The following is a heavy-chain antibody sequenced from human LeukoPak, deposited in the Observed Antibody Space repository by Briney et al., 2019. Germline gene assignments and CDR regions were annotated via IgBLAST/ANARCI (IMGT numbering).Heavy chain of an antibody. CDR3: ARHRLRYVMPNWFDP. CDR2: IYYSGST. J-gene: IGHJ5*02. V-gene: IGHV4-39*01. Sequence: PSETLSLTCTVSGGSISSSSYYWGWIRQPPGKGLEWIGSIYYSGSTYYNPSLKSRVTISVDTSKNQFSLKLSSVTAADTAVYYCARHRLRYVMPNWFDPWGQGTLVTVSS. CDR1: GGSISSSSYY. D-gene: IGHD2-2*01.